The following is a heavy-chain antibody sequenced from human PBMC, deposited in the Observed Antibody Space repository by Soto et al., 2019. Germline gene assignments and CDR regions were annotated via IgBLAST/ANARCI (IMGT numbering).Heavy chain of an antibody. CDR3: AKGGFIVLVPAARHNWFDP. CDR1: GFTFSSYA. J-gene: IGHJ5*02. CDR2: ISGSGGST. V-gene: IGHV3-23*01. D-gene: IGHD2-2*01. Sequence: GGSLRLSCAASGFTFSSYAMSWVRQAPGKGLEWVSAISGSGGSTYYADSVKGRFTISRDNSKNTLYLQMNSLRAEDTAVYYCAKGGFIVLVPAARHNWFDPWGQGTLVTVSS.